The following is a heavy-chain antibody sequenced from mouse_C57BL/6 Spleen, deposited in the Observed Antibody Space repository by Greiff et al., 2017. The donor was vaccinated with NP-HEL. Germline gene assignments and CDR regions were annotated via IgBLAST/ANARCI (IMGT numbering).Heavy chain of an antibody. D-gene: IGHD5-2*01. CDR3: ARGNTFAY. CDR2: INPYNGGT. CDR1: GYTFTDYY. Sequence: EVKLMESGPVLVKPGASVKMSCKASGYTFTDYYMNWVKQSHGKSLEWIGVINPYNGGTSYNQKFKGKATLTVDKSSSTAYMELNSLTSEDSAVYYCARGNTFAYWGQGTLVTVSA. J-gene: IGHJ3*01. V-gene: IGHV1-19*01.